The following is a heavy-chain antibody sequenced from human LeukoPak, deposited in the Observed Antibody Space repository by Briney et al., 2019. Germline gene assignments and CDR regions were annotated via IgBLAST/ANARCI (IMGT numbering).Heavy chain of an antibody. V-gene: IGHV4-34*01. D-gene: IGHD3-3*01. CDR2: INHSGST. J-gene: IGHJ1*01. CDR1: GGSFSGYY. Sequence: KPSETLSLTCAVYGGSFSGYYLSWIRQPPGKGLEWIGEINHSGSTNYNPSLKSRVTISVDTSKNQFSLKLSSVTAADTAVYYRASLGPYYDFWSGYFSAEYFQHWGQGTLVTVSS. CDR3: ASLGPYYDFWSGYFSAEYFQH.